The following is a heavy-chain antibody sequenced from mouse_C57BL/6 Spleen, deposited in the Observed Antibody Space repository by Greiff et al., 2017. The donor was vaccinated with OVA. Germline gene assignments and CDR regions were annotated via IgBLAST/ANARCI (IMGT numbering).Heavy chain of an antibody. J-gene: IGHJ2*01. Sequence: QVQLQQSGTELVKPGASVKLSCKASGYTFTSYWMHWVKQRPGQGLEWIGDINPSNGGTNYNEKFKSKATLTVDKSSSTAYMQLSSLTSEDSAVYYCATGPYSYLDNFDYWGQGTTLTVSS. V-gene: IGHV1-53*01. CDR2: INPSNGGT. D-gene: IGHD1-1*01. CDR3: ATGPYSYLDNFDY. CDR1: GYTFTSYW.